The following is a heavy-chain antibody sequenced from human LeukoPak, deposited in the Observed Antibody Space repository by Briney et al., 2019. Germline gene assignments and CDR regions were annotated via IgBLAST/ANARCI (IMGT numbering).Heavy chain of an antibody. Sequence: ASVNVSCKASGYTFTGYYMHWVRQAPGQGREWRGWINPNSGGTNYAQRFQGRVTMTRDTSISTAYMELSRLRSDDTAVYYCAREITRNYYESSGFGSWFDPWGQGTLVTVSS. J-gene: IGHJ5*02. CDR2: INPNSGGT. V-gene: IGHV1-2*02. D-gene: IGHD3-22*01. CDR1: GYTFTGYY. CDR3: AREITRNYYESSGFGSWFDP.